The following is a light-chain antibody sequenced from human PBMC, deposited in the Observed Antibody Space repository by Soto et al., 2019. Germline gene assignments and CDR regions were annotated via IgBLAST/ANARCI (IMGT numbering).Light chain of an antibody. CDR1: QNINNN. Sequence: EIVMTQSPATLSVSPGERATLSCRASQNINNNLALYQQKPGQVPRLLIYHASTGATGIPARFSGSGSGTELTLTISSVQSEDFAVYYCQQYNDWPLTFGGGTNVEIK. V-gene: IGKV3-15*01. CDR2: HAS. CDR3: QQYNDWPLT. J-gene: IGKJ4*01.